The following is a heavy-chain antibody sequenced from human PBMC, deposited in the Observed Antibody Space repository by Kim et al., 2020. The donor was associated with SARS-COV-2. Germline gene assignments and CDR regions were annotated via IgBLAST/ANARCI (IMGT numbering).Heavy chain of an antibody. CDR3: ARGDVVIDTPLHFDL. J-gene: IGHJ4*02. V-gene: IGHV1-69*13. CDR2: VIPAFSSV. CDR1: GGTFSGYA. D-gene: IGHD2-21*01. Sequence: SVKVSCKTSGGTFSGYAITWVRQAPGQGLEWVGGVIPAFSSVNYAQKFQGRVTITADDSTSTAYMELHSLRSEDTAVYYCARGDVVIDTPLHFDLWGQGSLVTVSS.